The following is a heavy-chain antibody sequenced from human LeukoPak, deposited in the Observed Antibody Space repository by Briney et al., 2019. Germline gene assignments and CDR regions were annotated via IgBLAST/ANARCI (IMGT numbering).Heavy chain of an antibody. D-gene: IGHD2-15*01. CDR3: ARDTYCSGGSCYSGPFYYYMDV. Sequence: PGGSLRLSCAASGFTFSSYWMSWVRQAPGKGLEWVVNIKQDGSEKYYVDSVKGRFTISRDNAKNSLYLQMNSLRAEDTAVYYCARDTYCSGGSCYSGPFYYYMDVWGKGTTVTVSS. CDR1: GFTFSSYW. V-gene: IGHV3-7*01. J-gene: IGHJ6*03. CDR2: IKQDGSEK.